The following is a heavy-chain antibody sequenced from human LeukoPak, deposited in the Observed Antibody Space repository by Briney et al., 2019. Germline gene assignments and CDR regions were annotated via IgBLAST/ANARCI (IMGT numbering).Heavy chain of an antibody. J-gene: IGHJ4*02. CDR1: GFTLRNNA. D-gene: IGHD3-22*01. CDR3: AKVGGSSVYGRCDF. CDR2: ISGSGGST. V-gene: IGHV3-23*01. Sequence: GGSLRLSCAASGFTLRNNAMNWVRQAPGKGLEWVSGISGSGGSTYYAGPVKGRFTISRDDSRNTLYLQMNSLRAEDTALYYCAKVGGSSVYGRCDFRGKGTLVTVSS.